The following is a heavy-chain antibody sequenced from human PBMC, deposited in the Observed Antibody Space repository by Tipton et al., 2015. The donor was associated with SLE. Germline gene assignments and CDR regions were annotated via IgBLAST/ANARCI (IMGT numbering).Heavy chain of an antibody. CDR1: GGSFSNNY. D-gene: IGHD6-13*01. V-gene: IGHV4-34*01. Sequence: TLSLTCAVYGGSFSNNYWWGWVRQPPGKGLEWIGEISDSGSTNYNPYLESRVSMSVDRSKIQFSLKLKSVTAADTAVYYCARGGLLSSQLHWFAPWGQGTLVTVSS. CDR2: ISDSGST. CDR3: ARGGLLSSQLHWFAP. J-gene: IGHJ5*02.